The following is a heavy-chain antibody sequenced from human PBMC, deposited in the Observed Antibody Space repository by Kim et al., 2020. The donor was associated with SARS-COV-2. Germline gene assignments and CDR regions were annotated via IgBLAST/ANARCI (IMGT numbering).Heavy chain of an antibody. Sequence: YTPSLMSRATTAVDTSKNQFSLKLSSVTAADTAVYYCARGPFGELLWFDYWGQGTLVTVSS. J-gene: IGHJ4*02. V-gene: IGHV4-39*07. CDR3: ARGPFGELLWFDY. D-gene: IGHD3-10*01.